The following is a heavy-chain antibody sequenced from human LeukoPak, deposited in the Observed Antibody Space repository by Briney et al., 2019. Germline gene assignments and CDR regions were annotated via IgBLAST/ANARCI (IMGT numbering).Heavy chain of an antibody. CDR3: ARGVRGDFWSGLDV. CDR1: GGSISSHY. Sequence: PSETLSLTCTVSGGSISSHYWSWIRQPPGKGLEWIGYIYYSGSTNYNPSLKSRVTISVDTSKNQFSLKLSSVTAADTAVYYCARGVRGDFWSGLDVWGKGTTVTVSS. V-gene: IGHV4-59*11. CDR2: IYYSGST. J-gene: IGHJ6*04. D-gene: IGHD3-3*01.